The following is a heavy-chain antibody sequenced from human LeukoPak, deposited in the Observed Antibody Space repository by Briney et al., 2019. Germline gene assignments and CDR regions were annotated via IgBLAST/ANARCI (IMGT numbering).Heavy chain of an antibody. CDR3: ARGGGYSSGWFGWFDP. V-gene: IGHV4-59*01. J-gene: IGHJ5*02. Sequence: SETRSLTCTVAGGSISRYYWSWIRQLAGKGREWNRYIYYSGSTNYNPSLKSRVTISVDTSKNQFSLKLSSVTAADTAVYYCARGGGYSSGWFGWFDPWGQGTLVTVSS. CDR1: GGSISRYY. CDR2: IYYSGST. D-gene: IGHD6-19*01.